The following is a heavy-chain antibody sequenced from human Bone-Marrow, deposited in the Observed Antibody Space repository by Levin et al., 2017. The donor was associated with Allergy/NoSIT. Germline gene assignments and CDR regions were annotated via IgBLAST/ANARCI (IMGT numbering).Heavy chain of an antibody. CDR2: TRNKPKGYTT. V-gene: IGHV3-72*01. J-gene: IGHJ6*02. CDR3: ARGATATTNYYYGLDV. D-gene: IGHD4-11*01. Sequence: GSLRLSCAASGFTFSDHYMDWVRQAPGKGLEWVGRTRNKPKGYTTEYAASVKDRFTVSRDDSSNSLYLQMNSLKTEDTAVYYCARGATATTNYYYGLDVWGRGTTVTVSS. CDR1: GFTFSDHY.